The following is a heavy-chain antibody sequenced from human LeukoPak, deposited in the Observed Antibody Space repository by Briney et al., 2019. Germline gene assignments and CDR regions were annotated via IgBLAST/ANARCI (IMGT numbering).Heavy chain of an antibody. D-gene: IGHD3-3*01. CDR2: INPNSGGT. V-gene: IGHV1-2*02. CDR3: ARDRASGYSDFDY. J-gene: IGHJ4*02. CDR1: RYTFTGYY. Sequence: ASVKVSCKASRYTFTGYYMHWVRQAPGQGLEWMGWINPNSGGTNYAQKFQGRVTMTRDTSISTAYMELSRLRSDDTAVYYCARDRASGYSDFDYWGQGTLVTVSS.